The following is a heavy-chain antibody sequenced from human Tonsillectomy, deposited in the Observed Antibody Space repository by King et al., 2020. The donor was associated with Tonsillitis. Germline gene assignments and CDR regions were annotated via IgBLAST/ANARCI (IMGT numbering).Heavy chain of an antibody. D-gene: IGHD2-2*01. V-gene: IGHV6-1*01. CDR3: ARALPFVVVPADIPRDYYYMDV. Sequence: VQLQQSGPGLVKPSQTLSLTCAISGDSVSSNSAAWNWIRQSPSRGLEWLGRTYYRSKWYNDYAVSVKSRITINPDTSKNQLSLQLNSVTPEDTAVYYSARALPFVVVPADIPRDYYYMDVWGKGTTVTVSS. CDR1: GDSVSSNSAA. J-gene: IGHJ6*03. CDR2: TYYRSKWYN.